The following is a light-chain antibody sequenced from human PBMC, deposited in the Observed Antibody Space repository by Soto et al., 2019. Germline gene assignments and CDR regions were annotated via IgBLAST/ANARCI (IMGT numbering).Light chain of an antibody. CDR1: QSVSSN. V-gene: IGKV3-15*01. CDR2: GAS. J-gene: IGKJ4*01. Sequence: EIVMPQSPATLSVSPGARATLSCRASQSVSSNLAWYQQKPGQAPRLLIYGASTRATGIPASFSGSGSGTEFTLTISSLQSEDFAVYYCQQYNNWPPLTFGGGTKVEIK. CDR3: QQYNNWPPLT.